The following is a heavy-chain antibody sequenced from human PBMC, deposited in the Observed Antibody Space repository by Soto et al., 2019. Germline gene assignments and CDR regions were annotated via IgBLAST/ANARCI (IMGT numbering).Heavy chain of an antibody. CDR3: AGDKRGGGGYYDSSGYDY. J-gene: IGHJ4*02. V-gene: IGHV1-18*01. CDR1: GYTFTSYG. Sequence: GASVKVSCKASGYTFTSYGISWVRQAPGQGLEWMGWISAYNGNTNYAQKLQGRVTMTTDTSTSTAYMELRSLRSDDTAVYYCAGDKRGGGGYYDSSGYDYWGQGTLVTVSS. CDR2: ISAYNGNT. D-gene: IGHD3-22*01.